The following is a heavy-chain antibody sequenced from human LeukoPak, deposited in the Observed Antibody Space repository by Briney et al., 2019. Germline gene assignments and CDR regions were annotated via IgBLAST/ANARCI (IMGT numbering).Heavy chain of an antibody. CDR3: ARGSSRYDILTGLFDY. CDR1: GDTFTGYY. V-gene: IGHV1-2*02. J-gene: IGHJ4*02. CDR2: INPNSGGT. D-gene: IGHD3-9*01. Sequence: ASVKVSCKASGDTFTGYYMHWVRQAPGQGLEWMGWINPNSGGTNYAQKFQGRVTMTRDTSISTAYMELSRLRSDDTAVYYCARGSSRYDILTGLFDYWGQGTLVTVSS.